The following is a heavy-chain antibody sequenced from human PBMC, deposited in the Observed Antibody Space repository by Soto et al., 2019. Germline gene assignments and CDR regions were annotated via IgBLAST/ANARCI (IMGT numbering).Heavy chain of an antibody. CDR1: GGTFSSYA. CDR3: AVAYCGGDCYSSFSRFDY. Sequence: GASVKASFKASGGTFSSYAIRWVRQTKRQGLEWMGGIIPIFGTANYAQKFQGRVTIIADESTSTAYMELSSLRSEDTAVYYCAVAYCGGDCYSSFSRFDYWGQGTLVTVSS. D-gene: IGHD2-21*02. CDR2: IIPIFGTA. V-gene: IGHV1-69*13. J-gene: IGHJ4*02.